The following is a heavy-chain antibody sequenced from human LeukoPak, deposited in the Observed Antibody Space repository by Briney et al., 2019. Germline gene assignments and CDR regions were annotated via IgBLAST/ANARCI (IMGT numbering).Heavy chain of an antibody. Sequence: ASVKVSCKASGYSFTGYYMYWVRQAPGQGLEWMGWIDPLSGGTNYARNFQGRVTMTRDTSISTAYMDLSSLTSDDTAVYYCARLGTAYDAFDIWGQGTVVTVPS. CDR1: GYSFTGYY. D-gene: IGHD3-16*01. V-gene: IGHV1-2*02. CDR2: IDPLSGGT. CDR3: ARLGTAYDAFDI. J-gene: IGHJ3*02.